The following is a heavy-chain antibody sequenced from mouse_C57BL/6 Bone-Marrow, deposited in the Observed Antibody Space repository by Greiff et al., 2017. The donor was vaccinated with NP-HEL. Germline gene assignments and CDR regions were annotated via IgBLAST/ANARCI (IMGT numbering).Heavy chain of an antibody. Sequence: EVQGVESGGGLVKPGGSLKLSCAASGFTFSDYGMHWVRQAPEKGLEWVAYISSGSSTIYYADTVKGRFTISSDNAKNTLFLQMTSLRSEDTAMYYCARPRYYGSSSWFAYWGQGTLVTVSA. CDR3: ARPRYYGSSSWFAY. CDR2: ISSGSSTI. D-gene: IGHD1-1*01. J-gene: IGHJ3*01. CDR1: GFTFSDYG. V-gene: IGHV5-17*01.